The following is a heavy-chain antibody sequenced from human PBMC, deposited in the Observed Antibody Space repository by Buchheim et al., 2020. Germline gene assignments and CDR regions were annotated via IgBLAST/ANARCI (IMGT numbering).Heavy chain of an antibody. Sequence: EVQLVESGGGLVKPGGSLRLSCAASGFTFSSYSMNWVRQAPGKGLEWVSSISSSSSYIYYADSVKGRFTISRDNAKNSLYLQMNSLRAEDTAVYYCARGFITMVRGVTIYYYGMDVWGQGTT. J-gene: IGHJ6*02. V-gene: IGHV3-21*01. CDR3: ARGFITMVRGVTIYYYGMDV. CDR1: GFTFSSYS. D-gene: IGHD3-10*01. CDR2: ISSSSSYI.